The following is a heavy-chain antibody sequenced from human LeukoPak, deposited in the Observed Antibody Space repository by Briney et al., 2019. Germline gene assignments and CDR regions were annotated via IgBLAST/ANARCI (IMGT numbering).Heavy chain of an antibody. CDR2: IYSGGST. Sequence: GGSLRLSCAASGFTFSSYAMSWVRQAPGKGLEWVSVIYSGGSTYYAASVKGRFTISRDNSKNTVYFQMNSLRAEDTAVYYCARPHGAYGDNGMDVWGQGTTVTVSS. J-gene: IGHJ6*02. CDR1: GFTFSSYA. CDR3: ARPHGAYGDNGMDV. V-gene: IGHV3-53*01. D-gene: IGHD4-17*01.